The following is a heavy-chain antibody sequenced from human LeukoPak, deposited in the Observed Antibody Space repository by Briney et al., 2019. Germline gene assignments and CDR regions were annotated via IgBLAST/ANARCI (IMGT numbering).Heavy chain of an antibody. V-gene: IGHV3-21*01. Sequence: GGSLRLSCAASGFTFSHYNMNWVRQAPGKGLEWVSSISGSTGYIYYADSAKGRFTISRNNAKNSLFLQMNSLRAEDTAVYYCARDRSSDWHFDFWGPGTPVTVSS. CDR2: ISGSTGYI. J-gene: IGHJ4*02. D-gene: IGHD6-19*01. CDR3: ARDRSSDWHFDF. CDR1: GFTFSHYN.